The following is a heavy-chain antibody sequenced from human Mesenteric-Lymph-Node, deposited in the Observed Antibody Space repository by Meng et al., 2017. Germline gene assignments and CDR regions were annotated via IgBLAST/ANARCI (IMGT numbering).Heavy chain of an antibody. CDR1: GGSVSSGSYY. J-gene: IGHJ4*02. CDR3: ARGLTG. CDR2: INHSGST. D-gene: IGHD3-9*01. V-gene: IGHV4-34*01. Sequence: QVHLQQWGAGLLKPSETLSLTRTVSGGSVSSGSYYWSWIRQPPGKGLEWIGEINHSGSTNYNPSLKSRVTISVDTSKNQFSLKLSSVTAADTAVYYCARGLTGWGQGTLVTVSS.